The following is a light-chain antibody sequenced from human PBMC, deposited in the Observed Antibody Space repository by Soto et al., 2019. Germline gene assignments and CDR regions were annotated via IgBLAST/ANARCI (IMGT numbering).Light chain of an antibody. Sequence: VQITQSPSSLSASVGDRVTITCQASQHINIYLNWYQHQPGKAPKLLIFDASNLATGVPSRFSGSGSGTDFTFTISSLQPEDFATYYCQQYHNFPITFGQGTRLEIK. J-gene: IGKJ5*01. CDR3: QQYHNFPIT. CDR1: QHINIY. CDR2: DAS. V-gene: IGKV1-33*01.